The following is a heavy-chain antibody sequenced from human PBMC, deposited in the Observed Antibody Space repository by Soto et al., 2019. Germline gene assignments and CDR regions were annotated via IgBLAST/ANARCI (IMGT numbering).Heavy chain of an antibody. J-gene: IGHJ6*02. D-gene: IGHD3-10*01. Sequence: TLSLTCTVSGGSISSGGYYWSWIRQHPGKGLEWIGYIYYSGSTYYNPSLKSRVTISVDTSKNQFSLKLSSVTAADTAVYYCARDTYYYGSGSPGHYYYSMDVWGQGTTVTVSS. CDR3: ARDTYYYGSGSPGHYYYSMDV. V-gene: IGHV4-31*03. CDR1: GGSISSGGYY. CDR2: IYYSGST.